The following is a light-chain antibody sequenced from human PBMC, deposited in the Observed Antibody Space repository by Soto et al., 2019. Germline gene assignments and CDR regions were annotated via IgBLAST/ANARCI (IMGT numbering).Light chain of an antibody. Sequence: QSVLTQPPSASGTPGQRVTISCSGGSSNIGANTVSWYQHLPGMAPKLLIYIDNQRPSGVPDRFSGSKPGTSASLAISGLQSEDEVDYYCAAWGDSLNGYVFGTGTKVTVL. CDR2: IDN. CDR1: SSNIGANT. CDR3: AAWGDSLNGYV. V-gene: IGLV1-44*01. J-gene: IGLJ1*01.